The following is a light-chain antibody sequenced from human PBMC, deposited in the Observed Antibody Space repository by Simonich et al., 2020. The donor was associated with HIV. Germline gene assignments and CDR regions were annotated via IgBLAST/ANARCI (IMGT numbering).Light chain of an antibody. Sequence: DIVMTQSPDSLAVSLGERATINCKSSQSVLYSSNNKTYLAWYQQKPGQPPKLLIYWASTRESGVPDRFSGSGSGTDFTLTISSLQAEDVAVYYCQQYYNTLWTVGQGTKVEIK. J-gene: IGKJ1*01. CDR3: QQYYNTLWT. CDR1: QSVLYSSNNKTY. V-gene: IGKV4-1*01. CDR2: WAS.